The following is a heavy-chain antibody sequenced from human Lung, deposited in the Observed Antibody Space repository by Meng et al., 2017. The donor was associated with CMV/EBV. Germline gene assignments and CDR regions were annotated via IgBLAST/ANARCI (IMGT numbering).Heavy chain of an antibody. CDR3: ATDPRLLDY. V-gene: IGHV3-11*01. CDR1: GLTFSAYY. CDR2: ISGGGDII. J-gene: IGHJ4*02. D-gene: IGHD5-18*01. Sequence: GGSXRLSCVASGLTFSAYYMTWMRQAPGKGPQCVSYISGGGDIIKYADSVKGRFTISRDNAKNSLYLQMNSLRAEDTAVYYCATDPRLLDYWGQGTVVTVSS.